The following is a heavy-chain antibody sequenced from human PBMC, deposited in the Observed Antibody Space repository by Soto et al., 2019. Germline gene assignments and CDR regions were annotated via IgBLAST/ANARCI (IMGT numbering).Heavy chain of an antibody. J-gene: IGHJ6*03. CDR1: GGTFSSYT. CDR2: IIPILGIA. V-gene: IGHV1-69*04. Sequence: ASVKVSCKASGGTFSSYTISWVRQAPGQGLEWMGRIIPILGIANYAQKFQGRVTITADKSTSTAYMELSSLRSEDTAVYYCARDLGGDGDYYYYMDVWGKGTTVTVSS. D-gene: IGHD3-10*01. CDR3: ARDLGGDGDYYYYMDV.